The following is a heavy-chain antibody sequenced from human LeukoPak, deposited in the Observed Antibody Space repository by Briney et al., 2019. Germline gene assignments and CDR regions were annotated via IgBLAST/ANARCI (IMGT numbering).Heavy chain of an antibody. J-gene: IGHJ4*02. Sequence: ASVKVSCKASGYTFTAYYMHWVRQAPGQGLEWMGWINLNSGGTNSAQKFQGRVTMTRDTSISAAYMELSRLGSDDTAVYYCARDTNEWCMNYWGQGTLVTVSS. CDR2: INLNSGGT. CDR3: ARDTNEWCMNY. D-gene: IGHD2-8*01. CDR1: GYTFTAYY. V-gene: IGHV1-2*02.